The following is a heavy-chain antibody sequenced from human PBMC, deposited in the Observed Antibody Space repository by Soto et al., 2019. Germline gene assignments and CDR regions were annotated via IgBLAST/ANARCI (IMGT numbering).Heavy chain of an antibody. V-gene: IGHV5-10-1*01. CDR1: GYSFAGYW. CDR3: ARQIYDSDTGPNFQYYFDS. D-gene: IGHD3-22*01. J-gene: IGHJ4*02. CDR2: IDPSDSQT. Sequence: GESLKISCKGSGYSFAGYWITWVRQKPGKGLEWMGRIDPSDSQTYYSPSFPGHVTISVTKSITTVFLQWSSLRASDTAMYYCARQIYDSDTGPNFQYYFDSWGQGTPVTVSS.